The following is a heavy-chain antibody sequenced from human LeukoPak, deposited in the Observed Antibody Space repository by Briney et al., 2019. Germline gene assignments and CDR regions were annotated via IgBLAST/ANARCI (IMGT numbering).Heavy chain of an antibody. J-gene: IGHJ5*02. CDR2: IYYSGST. V-gene: IGHV4-59*08. CDR3: ARLIHSGFDP. Sequence: SETLSLTCTVSGGSISSYYWSWIRQPPGKGLEWIGYIYYSGSTNYNPSLKSRVTMSVDTSKNQFSLKLSSVTAADTAVYYCARLIHSGFDPWGQGTLVTVSS. D-gene: IGHD1-26*01. CDR1: GGSISSYY.